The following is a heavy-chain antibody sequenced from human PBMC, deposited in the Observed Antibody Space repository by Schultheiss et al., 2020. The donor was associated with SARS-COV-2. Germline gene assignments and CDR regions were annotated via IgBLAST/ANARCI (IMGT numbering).Heavy chain of an antibody. Sequence: ASVKVSCKASGYTFTSYYMHWVRQAPGQGLEWMGIINPSGGSTSYAQKFQGRVTMTRDTSTSTVYMELSSLRSEDTAVYYCARVDPGDSSSWSVGGDAFDIWGQGTMVTVSS. V-gene: IGHV1-46*03. CDR3: ARVDPGDSSSWSVGGDAFDI. D-gene: IGHD6-13*01. CDR2: INPSGGST. CDR1: GYTFTSYY. J-gene: IGHJ3*02.